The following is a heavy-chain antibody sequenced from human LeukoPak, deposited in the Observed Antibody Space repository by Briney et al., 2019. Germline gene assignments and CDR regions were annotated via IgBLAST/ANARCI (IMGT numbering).Heavy chain of an antibody. J-gene: IGHJ4*02. CDR2: ITASGTAM. D-gene: IGHD1-26*01. V-gene: IGHV3-48*04. Sequence: GGSLRLSCAASGFTFSSYSMNWVRQAPGKGLEWVSHITASGTAMFYADSVKGRFTISRDNAKNPVYLQMNSLTAEDTAVYYCARDKDSGGATGSIFDYWGQGALVTVSS. CDR1: GFTFSSYS. CDR3: ARDKDSGGATGSIFDY.